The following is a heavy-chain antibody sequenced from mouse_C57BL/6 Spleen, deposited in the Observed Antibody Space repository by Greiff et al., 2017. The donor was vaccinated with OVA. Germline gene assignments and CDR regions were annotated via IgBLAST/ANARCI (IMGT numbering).Heavy chain of an antibody. V-gene: IGHV1-64*01. CDR3: ARDYYAGPYAMDY. Sequence: QVQLQQPGAELVKPGASVKLSCKASGYTFTSYWMHWVKQRPGQGLEWIGMIHPNSGSTNYNEKFKSKATLTVDKSSSTAYMQLSSLTSEDSAVYYCARDYYAGPYAMDYWGQGTSVTVSS. CDR1: GYTFTSYW. CDR2: IHPNSGST. D-gene: IGHD1-1*01. J-gene: IGHJ4*01.